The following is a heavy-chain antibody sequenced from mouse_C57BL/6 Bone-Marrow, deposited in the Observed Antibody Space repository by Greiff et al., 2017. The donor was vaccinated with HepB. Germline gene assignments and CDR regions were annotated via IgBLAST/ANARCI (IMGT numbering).Heavy chain of an antibody. CDR3: ARGAIYYDYEDAMDY. J-gene: IGHJ4*01. CDR1: GFTFSSYA. V-gene: IGHV5-4*03. D-gene: IGHD2-4*01. Sequence: DVMLVESGGGLVKPGGSLKLSCAASGFTFSSYAMSWVRQTPDKRLEWVATISDGGSYTYYPDNVKGRFTISRDNAKNNLYLQMSHLKSEDTAMYYCARGAIYYDYEDAMDYWGQGTSVTVSS. CDR2: ISDGGSYT.